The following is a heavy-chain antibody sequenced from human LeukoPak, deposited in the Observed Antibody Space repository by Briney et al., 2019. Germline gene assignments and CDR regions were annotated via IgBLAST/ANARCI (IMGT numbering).Heavy chain of an antibody. V-gene: IGHV6-1*01. D-gene: IGHD5-18*01. J-gene: IGHJ4*02. CDR2: TYYRSKWYN. CDR3: ARGGLTAMVPLYFDY. Sequence: SQTLSLTCAITGDSVSSNSAAWNWIRQSPSRGLEWLGRTYYRSKWYNDYAVSVKGRITINPDTSKNQFSLQLNSVTPEDTAVYYCARGGLTAMVPLYFDYWGQGTLVTVSS. CDR1: GDSVSSNSAA.